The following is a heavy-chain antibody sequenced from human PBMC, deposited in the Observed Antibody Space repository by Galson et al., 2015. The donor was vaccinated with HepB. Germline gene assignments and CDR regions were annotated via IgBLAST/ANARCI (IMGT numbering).Heavy chain of an antibody. D-gene: IGHD3-9*01. Sequence: SLRLSCAASGFTFSSYSMNWVRQAPGKGLEWVSSISSSSSYIYYADSVKGRFTISRDNAKNSLYLQMNSLRAEDTAVYYCARDRFYDILTGYYGPPDYWGQGTLVTVSS. J-gene: IGHJ4*02. CDR3: ARDRFYDILTGYYGPPDY. V-gene: IGHV3-21*01. CDR2: ISSSSSYI. CDR1: GFTFSSYS.